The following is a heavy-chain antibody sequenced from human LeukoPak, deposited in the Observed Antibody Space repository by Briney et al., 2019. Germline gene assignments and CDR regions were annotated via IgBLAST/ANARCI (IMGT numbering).Heavy chain of an antibody. Sequence: PGGSLRLSCAASGFTFSSYAMSWVRQAPGKGREWGSAIIGNGGRTYYADSVKGRFTISRDNSRNTLFLQMNSLRAEDTAVYYCAKVAQMDTILGKFDNWGQGTLVTVSS. D-gene: IGHD5-24*01. CDR1: GFTFSSYA. CDR2: IIGNGGRT. CDR3: AKVAQMDTILGKFDN. J-gene: IGHJ5*02. V-gene: IGHV3-23*01.